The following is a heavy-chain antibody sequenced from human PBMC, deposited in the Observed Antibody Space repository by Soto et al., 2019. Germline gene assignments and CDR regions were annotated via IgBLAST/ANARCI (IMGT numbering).Heavy chain of an antibody. D-gene: IGHD1-26*01. CDR3: AKDRLILGGANPSYYYGMDV. CDR2: ISYDGSNK. V-gene: IGHV3-30*18. J-gene: IGHJ6*02. CDR1: GFTFSSYG. Sequence: GGSLILSCAASGFTFSSYGMHWVRQAPGKGLEWVAVISYDGSNKYYADSVKGRFTISRDNSKNTLYLQMNSLRAEDTAVYYCAKDRLILGGANPSYYYGMDVWGQGTTVTVSS.